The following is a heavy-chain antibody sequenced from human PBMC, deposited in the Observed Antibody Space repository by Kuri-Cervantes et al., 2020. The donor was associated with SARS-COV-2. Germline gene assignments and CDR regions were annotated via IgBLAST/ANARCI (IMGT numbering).Heavy chain of an antibody. J-gene: IGHJ4*02. CDR3: TREIQFNGLVDY. D-gene: IGHD6-6*01. CDR1: GFTFSSYS. Sequence: GESLKISCAASGFTFSSYSMNWVRQAPGKGLEWVGFIRSKAYGGTTEYAASVKGRFTISRDDSKSIAYLQMNSLKTEDTAVYYCTREIQFNGLVDYWGQGTLVTVSS. CDR2: IRSKAYGGTT. V-gene: IGHV3-49*04.